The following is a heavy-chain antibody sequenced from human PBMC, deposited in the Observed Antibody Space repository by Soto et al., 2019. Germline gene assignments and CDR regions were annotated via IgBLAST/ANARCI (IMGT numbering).Heavy chain of an antibody. V-gene: IGHV3-30-3*01. CDR1: GFTFSTFA. J-gene: IGHJ4*02. D-gene: IGHD5-18*01. Sequence: HPVGSLRLSCAASGFTFSTFAMHWVRQAPGKGLERVAVISYDGSNTYYADSVKGRFTISRDNSRNALYLQMNSLRAEDTAVYYCAKDRDSYAYLLLWPVDFWGQGALVTVSS. CDR2: ISYDGSNT. CDR3: AKDRDSYAYLLLWPVDF.